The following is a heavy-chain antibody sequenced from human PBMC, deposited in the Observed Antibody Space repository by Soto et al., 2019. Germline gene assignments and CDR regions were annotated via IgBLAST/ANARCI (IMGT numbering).Heavy chain of an antibody. CDR2: IWYDGSNK. V-gene: IGHV3-33*01. Sequence: QVQLVECGGGVVQPGRSLRLTCAASGFTLSSYGMHWVRQAPGKGLEWVAVIWYDGSNKYYADSVKGRFTISRDNSKNTLYLQMNSLRAEDTAVYYCARAGYDSSGYYFDYWGQGTLVTVSS. J-gene: IGHJ4*02. D-gene: IGHD3-22*01. CDR1: GFTLSSYG. CDR3: ARAGYDSSGYYFDY.